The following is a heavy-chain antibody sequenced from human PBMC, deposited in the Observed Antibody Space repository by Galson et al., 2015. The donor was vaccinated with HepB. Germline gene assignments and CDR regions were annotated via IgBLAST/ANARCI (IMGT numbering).Heavy chain of an antibody. J-gene: IGHJ4*02. D-gene: IGHD4-17*01. V-gene: IGHV3-64D*06. Sequence: SLRLSCAASGFTFSNYAMHWVRQAPGKGLEYVSAISSNGGSTYYADSVKGRFTISRDNSKNTLYLQMSSLRAEDTAVYYCVTKMTTVTTGRDYWGQGTLVTVSS. CDR3: VTKMTTVTTGRDY. CDR1: GFTFSNYA. CDR2: ISSNGGST.